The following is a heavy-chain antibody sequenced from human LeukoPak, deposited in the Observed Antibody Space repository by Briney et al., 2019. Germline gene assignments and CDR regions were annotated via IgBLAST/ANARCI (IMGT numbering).Heavy chain of an antibody. J-gene: IGHJ4*02. V-gene: IGHV3-74*01. D-gene: IGHD3-10*01. CDR3: ARDLVYGSGSCGH. CDR2: INGEGGT. CDR1: GFTFSNYW. Sequence: GGSPRLSCAASGFTFSNYWMQWVRQAPGKGLEWVSRINGEGGTSYADFVKGRFTISRDNAKNTVHLQMKSLRVEDSAVYYCARDLVYGSGSCGHWGLGTLVTVSS.